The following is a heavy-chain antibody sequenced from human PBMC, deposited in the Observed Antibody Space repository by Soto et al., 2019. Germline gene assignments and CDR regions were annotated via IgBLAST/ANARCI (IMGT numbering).Heavy chain of an antibody. CDR3: ARKANDGGWFDP. CDR2: IYTSGST. V-gene: IGHV4-4*07. D-gene: IGHD1-1*01. CDR1: GASISSYY. Sequence: TVSGASISSYYWSWIRQAAGKGLEWIGRIYTSGSTTYNPSLKSRVTMSIDTSKNQFSLKLTSVTAADTAVYYCARKANDGGWFDPWGKGTLVTVSS. J-gene: IGHJ5*02.